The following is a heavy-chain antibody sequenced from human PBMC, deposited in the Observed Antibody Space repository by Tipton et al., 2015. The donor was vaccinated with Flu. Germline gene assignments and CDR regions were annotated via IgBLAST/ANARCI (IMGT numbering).Heavy chain of an antibody. D-gene: IGHD1-26*01. Sequence: SLRLSCAASGFTFSSYSMNWVRQAPGKGLEWVSSISSSSSYIYYADSVKGRFTISRDNAKNSLYLQMNSLRAEDTAVYYCARDVLGIGSVGATYTNGDAFDIWGQGTMVTVSS. CDR3: ARDVLGIGSVGATYTNGDAFDI. V-gene: IGHV3-21*01. CDR2: ISSSSSYI. J-gene: IGHJ3*02. CDR1: GFTFSSYS.